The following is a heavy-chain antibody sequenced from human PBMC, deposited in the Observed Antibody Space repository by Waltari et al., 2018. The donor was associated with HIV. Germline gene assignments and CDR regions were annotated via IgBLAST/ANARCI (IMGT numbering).Heavy chain of an antibody. V-gene: IGHV1-2*06. CDR2: VNPNNGDT. Sequence: QVQLVQSGAEVKKPGASVKVSCVASRYTFTGYFMHWVRLAPGQGLEWMGRVNPNNGDTNQEQKFQCRVTMTRDPSLTPGHMGWRSLRSDQPAVYFWAGAGEQPPFDYWGQGTLVTVSS. CDR3: AGAGEQPPFDY. D-gene: IGHD3-16*01. J-gene: IGHJ4*02. CDR1: RYTFTGYF.